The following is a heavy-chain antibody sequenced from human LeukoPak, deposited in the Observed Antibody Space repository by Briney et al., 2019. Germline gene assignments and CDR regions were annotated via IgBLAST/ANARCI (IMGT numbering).Heavy chain of an antibody. CDR1: GGSINSYY. V-gene: IGHV4-4*07. D-gene: IGHD3-22*01. CDR2: IYTSGST. Sequence: PSETLSLTCTVSGGSINSYYWNWIRQPAGKGLEWIGHIYTSGSTNYNPSLKSRVTMSVDTSKNQFSLKMSSVSAADTAVYYCARGFYDGRGYSFGYWGQGTLVTVSS. CDR3: ARGFYDGRGYSFGY. J-gene: IGHJ4*02.